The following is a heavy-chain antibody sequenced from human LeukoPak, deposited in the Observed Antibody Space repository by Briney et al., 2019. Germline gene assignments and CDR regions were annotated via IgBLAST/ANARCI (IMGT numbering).Heavy chain of an antibody. J-gene: IGHJ4*02. D-gene: IGHD1-26*01. CDR2: IYSDGST. Sequence: GSLRLSCAASGFILSGDFMSWVRQAPGKGLEWVSVIYSDGSTYYADSVKGRFTISRDNSKNTLDLQMTGLRAEDTAVYYCARERGRGRDSPWFDYWGQGTLVTVSS. V-gene: IGHV3-53*01. CDR1: GFILSGDF. CDR3: ARERGRGRDSPWFDY.